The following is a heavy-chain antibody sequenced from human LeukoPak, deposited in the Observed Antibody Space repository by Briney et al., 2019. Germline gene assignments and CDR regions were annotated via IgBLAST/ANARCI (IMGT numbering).Heavy chain of an antibody. J-gene: IGHJ4*02. Sequence: PGGSLRLSCAASGFTVSSNYMTWVRQAPGKGLEWVSVIYSGGNTYYADSVKGRFTISRDNSKNTVYLQMNSLRADDTAVYYCARRSTIAAPLDYWGQGTLVTVSS. V-gene: IGHV3-66*04. CDR3: ARRSTIAAPLDY. CDR1: GFTVSSNY. D-gene: IGHD6-13*01. CDR2: IYSGGNT.